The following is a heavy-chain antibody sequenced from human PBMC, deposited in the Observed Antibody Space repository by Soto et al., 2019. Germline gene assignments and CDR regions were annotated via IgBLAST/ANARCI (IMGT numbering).Heavy chain of an antibody. J-gene: IGHJ6*02. V-gene: IGHV4-31*03. CDR1: GCSISSGGYY. Sequence: SETLSLTCPVSGCSISSGGYYWSWIRQHPGKGLEWIGYIYYSGSTYYNPSLKSRVTISVDTSKNQFSLKLSSVTAADTAVYYCARRAEYYYYGMDVWGQGTTVTVSS. CDR2: IYYSGST. CDR3: ARRAEYYYYGMDV.